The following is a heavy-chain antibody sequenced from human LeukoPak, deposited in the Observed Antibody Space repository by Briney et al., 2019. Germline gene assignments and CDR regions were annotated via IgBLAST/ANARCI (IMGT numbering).Heavy chain of an antibody. CDR2: ISGSGGNT. CDR1: GFTFSSYA. Sequence: PGRSLRLSCAASGFTFSSYAMHWVRQAPGKRLEWVSAISGSGGNTYYADSVKGRFTISRDNSKNTLYLQMNSLRAEDTAVYYCAPLGSTVDYWGQGTLVTVSS. J-gene: IGHJ4*02. CDR3: APLGSTVDY. V-gene: IGHV3-23*01.